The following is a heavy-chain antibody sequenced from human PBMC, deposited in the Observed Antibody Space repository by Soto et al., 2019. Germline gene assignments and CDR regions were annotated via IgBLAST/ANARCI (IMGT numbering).Heavy chain of an antibody. Sequence: GGSLRLSCADSGFTFSAYWMSWVRQAPGKGLEWVANIKQAGSEKYYVDSVNGRFIISRDDAKNSLFLQVNSLRVEDTAVYYCAREKRANGYFDYWGQGTLVTVSS. CDR2: IKQAGSEK. D-gene: IGHD6-25*01. V-gene: IGHV3-7*01. CDR3: AREKRANGYFDY. J-gene: IGHJ4*02. CDR1: GFTFSAYW.